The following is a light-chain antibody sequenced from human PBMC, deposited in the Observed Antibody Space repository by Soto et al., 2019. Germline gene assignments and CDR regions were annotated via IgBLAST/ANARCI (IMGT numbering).Light chain of an antibody. V-gene: IGKV3-15*01. CDR3: QQYDNWPTYT. Sequence: EILLTQSPGTLSVSPGDRVTLSCRASQSVDIKLAWYQQRAGQAPRLLVYSASTRAAGIPARFSGTGSETDFTLTIDSLKSEDFAVYYCQQYDNWPTYTFGQGTRLEIK. J-gene: IGKJ5*01. CDR1: QSVDIK. CDR2: SAS.